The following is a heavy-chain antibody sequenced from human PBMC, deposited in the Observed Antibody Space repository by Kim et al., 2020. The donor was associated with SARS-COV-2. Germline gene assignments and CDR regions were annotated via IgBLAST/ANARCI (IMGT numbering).Heavy chain of an antibody. CDR3: ASITPTDSSF. J-gene: IGHJ4*02. CDR2: SN. D-gene: IGHD1-20*01. V-gene: IGHV4-39*01. Sequence: SNYYNPSLKSRVTISVDTSKNQFSLKLSSVTAADTAVDYCASITPTDSSFWGQGTLVTVSS.